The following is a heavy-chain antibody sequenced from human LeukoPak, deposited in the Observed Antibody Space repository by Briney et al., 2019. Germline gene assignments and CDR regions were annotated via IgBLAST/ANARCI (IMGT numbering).Heavy chain of an antibody. D-gene: IGHD6-19*01. CDR1: GFTLSSYE. CDR2: ISSSGSTI. Sequence: GGSLRLSCAASGFTLSSYEMNWVRQAPGKGLEWVSYISSSGSTIYYADSVKGRFTISRDNAKNSLYLQMNSLRAEDTAVYYCARFQWPIPLDVLGQGTTVTVSS. V-gene: IGHV3-48*03. J-gene: IGHJ6*02. CDR3: ARFQWPIPLDV.